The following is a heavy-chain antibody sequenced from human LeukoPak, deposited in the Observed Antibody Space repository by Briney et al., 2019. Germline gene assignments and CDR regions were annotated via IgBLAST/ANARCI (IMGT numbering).Heavy chain of an antibody. D-gene: IGHD4-17*01. J-gene: IGHJ4*02. V-gene: IGHV3-23*01. CDR3: AKDLVRTTVTTVVWDY. CDR1: GFTFSTCA. CDR2: ISGSGGST. Sequence: PGGSLRLSCAASGFTFSTCAMSWVRQAPGKGLEWVSAISGSGGSTYYADSVKGRFTISRDNSKNTLYLQMNSLRAEDTAVYYCAKDLVRTTVTTVVWDYWGQGTLVTVSS.